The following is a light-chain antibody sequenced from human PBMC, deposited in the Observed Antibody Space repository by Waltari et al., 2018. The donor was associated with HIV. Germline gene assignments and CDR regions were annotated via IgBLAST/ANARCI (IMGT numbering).Light chain of an antibody. Sequence: QSALTQPASVSGSPGQSITISCTGTSSDVRSYNLFSWYQPHPGKAPKLMIYQVSKRPSGVSNRFSGSKSCNTASLTISGRQAEDEADYYCCSYAGSSTYVFGTGTKVTVL. CDR3: CSYAGSSTYV. CDR1: SSDVRSYNL. J-gene: IGLJ1*01. V-gene: IGLV2-23*02. CDR2: QVS.